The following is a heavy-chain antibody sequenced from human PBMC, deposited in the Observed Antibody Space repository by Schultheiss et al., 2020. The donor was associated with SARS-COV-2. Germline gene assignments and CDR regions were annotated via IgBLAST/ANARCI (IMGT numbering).Heavy chain of an antibody. J-gene: IGHJ3*02. CDR2: ISGSGGST. V-gene: IGHV3-23*01. CDR1: GFTFSSYA. D-gene: IGHD2-15*01. CDR3: AKEDCSGGSCYTFGLEDAFDI. Sequence: VGSLRLSCAASGFTFSSYAMSWVRQAPGKGLEWVSAISGSGGSTYYADSVKGRFTISRDNSKNTLYLQMNSLRAEDTAVYYCAKEDCSGGSCYTFGLEDAFDIWGQGTMVTVSS.